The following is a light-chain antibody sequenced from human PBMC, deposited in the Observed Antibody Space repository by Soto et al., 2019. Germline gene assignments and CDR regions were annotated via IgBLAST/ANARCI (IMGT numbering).Light chain of an antibody. V-gene: IGLV2-14*01. CDR3: SSYTSSSLYV. CDR2: DVS. CDR1: SSDVGGYNY. Sequence: QSALTQPASVSGSPGQSITISCTGTSSDVGGYNYVSWYQQHPGKAPKLMIYDVSNRPSGVSNRFSGSKSGNTASLTISGIQAEDEADYYCSSYTSSSLYVFGTGTKVTV. J-gene: IGLJ1*01.